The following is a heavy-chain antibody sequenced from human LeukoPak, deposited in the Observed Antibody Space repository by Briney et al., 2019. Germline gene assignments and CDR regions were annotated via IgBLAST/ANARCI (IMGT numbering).Heavy chain of an antibody. Sequence: GGSLRLSCAASGFTVSSNYMSWVRQAPGKGLEWVAVIWYDGSNKYYADSVKGRFTISRDNSKNTLYLQMNSLRAEDTAVYYCARDDSSGYYYLGYWGQGTLVTVSS. CDR3: ARDDSSGYYYLGY. J-gene: IGHJ4*02. CDR2: IWYDGSNK. V-gene: IGHV3-33*08. CDR1: GFTVSSNY. D-gene: IGHD3-22*01.